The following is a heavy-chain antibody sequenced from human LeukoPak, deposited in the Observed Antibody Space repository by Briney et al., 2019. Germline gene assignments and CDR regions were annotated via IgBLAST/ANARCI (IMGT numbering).Heavy chain of an antibody. J-gene: IGHJ3*02. D-gene: IGHD2-21*02. V-gene: IGHV3-48*03. CDR2: ISSSGSTI. Sequence: GGSLRLSCAASGFTFSTYEMNWVRQAPGKGLEWVSYISSSGSTIYYADSMKGRFTISRDNAKNSLYLQMNSLRAEDTAMYYCVRDHREVTAVFDIWGQGTMVTVSS. CDR1: GFTFSTYE. CDR3: VRDHREVTAVFDI.